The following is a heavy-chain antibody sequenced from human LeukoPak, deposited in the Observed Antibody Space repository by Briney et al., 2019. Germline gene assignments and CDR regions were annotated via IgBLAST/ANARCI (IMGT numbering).Heavy chain of an antibody. J-gene: IGHJ4*02. D-gene: IGHD6-19*01. CDR1: GFTFDDYA. Sequence: GGSLRLSCAASGFTFDDYAMHWVRQVPGKGLEWVSGIYWNTDSIGYADSVKGRFTISRDNAKNSLYLQMNSLRAEDTAVYYCAREPLEALAGTSDYWGREPWSPSPQ. CDR2: IYWNTDSI. V-gene: IGHV3-9*01. CDR3: AREPLEALAGTSDY.